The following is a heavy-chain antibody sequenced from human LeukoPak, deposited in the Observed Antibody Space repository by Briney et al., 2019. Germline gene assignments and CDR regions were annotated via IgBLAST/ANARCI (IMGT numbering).Heavy chain of an antibody. CDR2: ISGSGDRI. J-gene: IGHJ4*02. D-gene: IGHD1-26*01. CDR3: ASLQWDLPTSWGYSDF. V-gene: IGHV3-23*01. CDR1: GFTFSSYA. Sequence: GGSLRLSCAASGFTFSSYAMSWVRQAPGKGLEWVSTISGSGDRIHYGDSVKGRFTISRDNSKNTLYLQMNNLRAEDTAVYFCASLQWDLPTSWGYSDFWGQGTLVTVSS.